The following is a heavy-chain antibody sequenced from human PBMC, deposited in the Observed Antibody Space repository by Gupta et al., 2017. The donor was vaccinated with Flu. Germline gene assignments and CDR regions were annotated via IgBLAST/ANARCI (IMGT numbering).Heavy chain of an antibody. CDR3: AIEGMWVGDYYYGMDV. CDR2: IYYSGST. D-gene: IGHD1-26*01. Sequence: QLQLQESGPGLVKPSETLSLTCTVSGGPISSSSYYWGWIRQPPGKGLEWIGSIYYSGSTYYNPSLKSRVTISVDTPKNQFSLKLSSVTAADTAVYYCAIEGMWVGDYYYGMDVWGQGTTVTVSS. V-gene: IGHV4-39*02. CDR1: GGPISSSSYY. J-gene: IGHJ6*02.